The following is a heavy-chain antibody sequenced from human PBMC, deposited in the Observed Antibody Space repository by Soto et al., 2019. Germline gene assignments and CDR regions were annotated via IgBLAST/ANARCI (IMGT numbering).Heavy chain of an antibody. D-gene: IGHD3-22*01. CDR2: IYYSGST. J-gene: IGHJ3*02. V-gene: IGHV4-59*01. CDR3: ARVLSVYYVSSGYYDDAFDI. Sequence: SETLSLTCTVSGGSISSYYWSWIRQPPGKGLEWIGYIYYSGSTNYNPSLKSRVTISVDTSKNQFSLKLSSVTAADTAVYYCARVLSVYYVSSGYYDDAFDIWGQGTMVTVSS. CDR1: GGSISSYY.